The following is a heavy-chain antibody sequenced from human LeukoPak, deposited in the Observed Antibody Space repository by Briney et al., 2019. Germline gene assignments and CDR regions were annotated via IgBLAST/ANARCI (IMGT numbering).Heavy chain of an antibody. CDR2: IIPIFGTA. J-gene: IGHJ4*02. V-gene: IGHV1-69*13. CDR1: GGTFSSYA. Sequence: SVKVSGKASGGTFSSYAISWVRQAPGQGLEWMGGIIPIFGTANYAQKFQGRVTITADESTSTAYMELSSLRSEDTAVYYCASAHYYGSGSYMGYWGQGTLVTVSS. D-gene: IGHD3-10*01. CDR3: ASAHYYGSGSYMGY.